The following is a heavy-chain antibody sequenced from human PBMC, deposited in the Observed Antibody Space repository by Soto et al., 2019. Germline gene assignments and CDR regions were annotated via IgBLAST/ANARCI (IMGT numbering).Heavy chain of an antibody. D-gene: IGHD4-17*01. V-gene: IGHV1-69*05. Sequence: QVQLVQSGAEVKKPGSSVKVSCKASGGTFSSYAISWVRQAPGQGLEWMGGIIPIFGTANYAQKFQGRVTITSDESTSTAYMELSSLRSEDTAVYYCARDKFSPRISTPVGYYYGMDVWGQGTTVTVSS. CDR1: GGTFSSYA. J-gene: IGHJ6*02. CDR3: ARDKFSPRISTPVGYYYGMDV. CDR2: IIPIFGTA.